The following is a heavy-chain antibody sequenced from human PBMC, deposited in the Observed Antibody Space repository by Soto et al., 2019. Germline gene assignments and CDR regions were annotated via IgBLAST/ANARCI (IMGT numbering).Heavy chain of an antibody. CDR2: IIPLFGTT. CDR1: GGTFSSYA. D-gene: IGHD4-17*01. V-gene: IGHV1-69*01. Sequence: QVQLVQSGAEVKKPGSSVKVSCKASGGTFSSYAFSWVRQAPGQGLEWMGGIIPLFGTTNYAQKFQGRVTITADEYTSTAYMELSSLRSEDTAVYYCARVSSTGIDYGDTKPSWYFDLWGRGTLVTVSS. J-gene: IGHJ2*01. CDR3: ARVSSTGIDYGDTKPSWYFDL.